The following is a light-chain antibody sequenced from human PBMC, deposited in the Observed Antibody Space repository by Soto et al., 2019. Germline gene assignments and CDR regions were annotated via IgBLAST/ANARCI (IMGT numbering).Light chain of an antibody. Sequence: ALTEPASVSGSPGQSITISCTGTSSDVGSYNLVSWYQHHPGKAPKLMIFEVSKRPSGVSNRFSGSKSGNTASLTISGLQAEDEAEYYCCSYAGTYVFGTGTKVTVL. CDR1: SSDVGSYNL. CDR3: CSYAGTYV. V-gene: IGLV2-23*02. CDR2: EVS. J-gene: IGLJ1*01.